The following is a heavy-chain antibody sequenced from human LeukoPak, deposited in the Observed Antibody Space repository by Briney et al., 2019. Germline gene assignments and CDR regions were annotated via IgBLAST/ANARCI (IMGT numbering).Heavy chain of an antibody. D-gene: IGHD3-22*01. CDR3: ATAGGRNYYDSSGYYY. J-gene: IGHJ4*02. CDR2: INPNSGGT. CDR1: GYTFTGYY. V-gene: IGHV1-2*04. Sequence: GASVKVSCKASGYTFTGYYMHWVRQAPGQGLEWMGWINPNSGGTNYAQKFQGWVTMTRDTSISTAYMELSRLRSDDTAVYYCATAGGRNYYDSSGYYYWGQGTLVTVSS.